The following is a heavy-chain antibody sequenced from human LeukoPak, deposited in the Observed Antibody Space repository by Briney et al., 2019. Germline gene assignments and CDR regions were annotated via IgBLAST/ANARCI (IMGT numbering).Heavy chain of an antibody. CDR1: GFTFSSYA. CDR2: ISSDGINK. D-gene: IGHD4/OR15-4a*01. CDR3: AKCCPMDV. Sequence: GGSLRLSCAASGFTFSSYAMSWVRQAPGKGLEWVALISSDGINKYFADSVKGRFTISTDNSKNTLYLQMNSLRPEDTAVYYCAKCCPMDVWGQGTTVTVSS. V-gene: IGHV3-30*18. J-gene: IGHJ6*02.